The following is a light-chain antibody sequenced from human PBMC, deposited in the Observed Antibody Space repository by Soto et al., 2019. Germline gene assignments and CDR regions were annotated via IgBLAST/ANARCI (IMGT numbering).Light chain of an antibody. CDR3: QQYNTSPFT. Sequence: EIVLTQSPGTLSLSPGERATLSCRASQSVSSYLAWYQENPGQAPRLLIYGASSRATGIPDRFSGSGSGTGFTLTISRLEPEDFALYYCQQYNTSPFTFGQGTKLEIK. CDR1: QSVSSY. V-gene: IGKV3-20*01. CDR2: GAS. J-gene: IGKJ2*01.